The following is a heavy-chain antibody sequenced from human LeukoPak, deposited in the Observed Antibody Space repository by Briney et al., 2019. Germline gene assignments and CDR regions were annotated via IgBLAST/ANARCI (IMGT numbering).Heavy chain of an antibody. D-gene: IGHD3-10*01. J-gene: IGHJ5*02. Sequence: SETLSLTCTVSGGSISSSSHYWGWIRQPPGKGLEWIGSIYYTGSTYYNPSLKSRVTISVDTSENQFSLKLSSVTAADTAVYYCARDRASYYGSLAGFDPWGQGTLVTVSS. CDR3: ARDRASYYGSLAGFDP. CDR2: IYYTGST. V-gene: IGHV4-39*07. CDR1: GGSISSSSHY.